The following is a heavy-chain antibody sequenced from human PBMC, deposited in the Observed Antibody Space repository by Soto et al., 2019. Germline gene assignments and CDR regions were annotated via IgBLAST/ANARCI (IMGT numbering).Heavy chain of an antibody. CDR2: IYPGDSDT. J-gene: IGHJ6*03. CDR3: ASQTDTRYYYYYYMDV. Sequence: GESLKISCKGSGYSFTTYWIGRVRQMPGKGLEWMGIIYPGDSDTRYSPSFQGQVTISADKSISTAYLQWSSLKASDTAMYYCASQTDTRYYYYYYMDVWGKGTTVTVSS. CDR1: GYSFTTYW. D-gene: IGHD2-15*01. V-gene: IGHV5-51*01.